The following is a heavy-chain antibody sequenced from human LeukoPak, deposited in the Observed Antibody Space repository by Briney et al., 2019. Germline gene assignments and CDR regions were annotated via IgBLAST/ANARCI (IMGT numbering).Heavy chain of an antibody. D-gene: IGHD3-22*01. CDR2: IIPILGIA. Sequence: SVKVSCKASGGTFSSYGVNWVRQAPGQGLEWMGRIIPILGIANYAQKFQGRVTITADKSTSTAYMELSSLRSEDTAVYYCARDDYYDKGDYWGQGTLVTVSS. J-gene: IGHJ4*02. V-gene: IGHV1-69*04. CDR1: GGTFSSYG. CDR3: ARDDYYDKGDY.